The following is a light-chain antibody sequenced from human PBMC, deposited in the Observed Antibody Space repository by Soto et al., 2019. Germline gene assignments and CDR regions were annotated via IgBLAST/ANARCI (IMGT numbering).Light chain of an antibody. CDR2: AAS. Sequence: DIQMTQSPSSLSASVGDRVTITCRASQSISSYLNLYQQKPGKVPKLLIYAASSLQSGVPSRFSGSGSGTDFTLTISSLQPEDSATYYCQQSYSSLHRTFGQGTKVEV. CDR3: QQSYSSLHRT. J-gene: IGKJ1*01. CDR1: QSISSY. V-gene: IGKV1-39*01.